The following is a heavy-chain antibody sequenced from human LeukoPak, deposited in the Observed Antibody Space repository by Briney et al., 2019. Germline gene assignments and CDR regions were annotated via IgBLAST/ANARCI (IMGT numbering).Heavy chain of an antibody. V-gene: IGHV3-21*01. D-gene: IGHD6-13*01. CDR3: ARDIAAAGTVPGGYGMDV. Sequence: GGSLRLSCAASGFTFSSYSMNWVRQAPGKGLEWVSSISSSSSYIYYADSVKGRFTISRDNAKNSLYLQMHSLRAEDTAVYYCARDIAAAGTVPGGYGMDVWGKGTTVTVSS. J-gene: IGHJ6*04. CDR2: ISSSSSYI. CDR1: GFTFSSYS.